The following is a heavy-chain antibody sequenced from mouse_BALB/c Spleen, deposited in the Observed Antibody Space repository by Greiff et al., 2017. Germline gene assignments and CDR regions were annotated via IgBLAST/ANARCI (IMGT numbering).Heavy chain of an antibody. Sequence: VQLVESGPGLVAPSQSLSITCTVSGFSLTSYGVHWVRQPPGKGLEWLGVIWAGGSTNYNSALMSRLSISKDNSKSQVFLKMNSLQTDDTAMYYCAIITTVVAKGWFAYWGQGTLVTVSA. CDR3: AIITTVVAKGWFAY. V-gene: IGHV2-9*02. D-gene: IGHD1-1*01. CDR2: IWAGGST. CDR1: GFSLTSYG. J-gene: IGHJ3*01.